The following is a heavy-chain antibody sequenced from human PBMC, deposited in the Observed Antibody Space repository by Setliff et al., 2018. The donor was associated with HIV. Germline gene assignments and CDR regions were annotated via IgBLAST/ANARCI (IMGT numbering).Heavy chain of an antibody. Sequence: GGSLRLSCAGSGFTFDVYAMLWVRQAPGRILEWISLINWDGTSTYYAGSVDGRFTISRDNSKNSLFLQMHSLRSEDTAFYYCTKSTGSGVGTYYADSWGQGTLVTVSS. J-gene: IGHJ4*02. D-gene: IGHD2-21*02. V-gene: IGHV3-43D*04. CDR2: INWDGTST. CDR1: GFTFDVYA. CDR3: TKSTGSGVGTYYADS.